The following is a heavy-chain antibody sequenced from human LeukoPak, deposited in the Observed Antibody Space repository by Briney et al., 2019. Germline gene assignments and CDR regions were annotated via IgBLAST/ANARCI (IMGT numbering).Heavy chain of an antibody. J-gene: IGHJ5*02. CDR2: IYYSGST. CDR3: ARDRYDYGGNWFDP. V-gene: IGHV4-39*07. Sequence: PSETLSLTCTVSGGSISSSSYYWGWIRQPPGKGLEWIGSIYYSGSTYYNPSLKSRVTISVDTSKNQFSLKLSSVTAADTAVYYCARDRYDYGGNWFDPWGQGTLVTVSS. D-gene: IGHD4-23*01. CDR1: GGSISSSSYY.